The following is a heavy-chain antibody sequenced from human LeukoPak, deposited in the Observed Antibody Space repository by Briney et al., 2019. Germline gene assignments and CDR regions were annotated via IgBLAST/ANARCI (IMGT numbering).Heavy chain of an antibody. Sequence: GGSLRLSCAASGFTFSNAWMSWVRQAPGKGLEWVSVIYSGGSTYYADSVKGRFTISRHNSKNTLYLQMNSLRAEDTAVYYCARRGGAGTAVAGTQYYYGMDVWGQGTTVTVSS. CDR1: GFTFSNAW. V-gene: IGHV3-53*04. D-gene: IGHD6-19*01. CDR2: IYSGGST. J-gene: IGHJ6*02. CDR3: ARRGGAGTAVAGTQYYYGMDV.